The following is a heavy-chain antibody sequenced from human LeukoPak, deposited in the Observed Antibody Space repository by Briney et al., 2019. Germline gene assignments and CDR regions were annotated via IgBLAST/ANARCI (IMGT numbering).Heavy chain of an antibody. V-gene: IGHV4-34*01. CDR2: INHSGST. Sequence: SETLSLTCAVYGGSFSGYYWSWIRQPPGKGLEWIGEINHSGSTNYNPSLKSRVTISVDTSKNQFSLKLSSVTAADTAVYYCARATILGDYFDYWGQGTLLTVSS. CDR1: GGSFSGYY. D-gene: IGHD5-12*01. J-gene: IGHJ4*02. CDR3: ARATILGDYFDY.